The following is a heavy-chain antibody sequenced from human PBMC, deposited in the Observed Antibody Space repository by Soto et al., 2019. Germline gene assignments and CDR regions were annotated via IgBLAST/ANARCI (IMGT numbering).Heavy chain of an antibody. V-gene: IGHV3-30-3*01. Sequence: GGSLRLSCAASGFTFSSYAMHWVRQAPGKGLEWVAVISYDGSNKYYAASVKGRFTISRDNSKNTLYLQMNSLRAEDTAVYYCAREGGSPTYYYYYGMDVWGQGTTVTVSS. CDR3: AREGGSPTYYYYYGMDV. CDR1: GFTFSSYA. CDR2: ISYDGSNK. D-gene: IGHD2-15*01. J-gene: IGHJ6*02.